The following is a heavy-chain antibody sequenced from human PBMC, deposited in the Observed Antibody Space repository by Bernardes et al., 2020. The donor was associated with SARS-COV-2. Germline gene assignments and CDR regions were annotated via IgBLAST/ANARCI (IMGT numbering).Heavy chain of an antibody. D-gene: IGHD2-15*01. CDR1: GGTFMGYY. V-gene: IGHV4-34*08. CDR3: AIRVPWSDYYFDY. CDR2: INHSGST. J-gene: IGHJ4*02. Sequence: SETLSLTCTISGGTFMGYYWNWIRQSPGKGLEWIGEINHSGSTNYNPSLNSRVTLSVDTSKNHFSLKLNSMTAADTAVYYCAIRVPWSDYYFDYWGQGTLVTVSS.